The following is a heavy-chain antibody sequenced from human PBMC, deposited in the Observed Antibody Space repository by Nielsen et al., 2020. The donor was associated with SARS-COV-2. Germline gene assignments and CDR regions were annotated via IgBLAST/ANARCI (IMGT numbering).Heavy chain of an antibody. D-gene: IGHD1-1*01. CDR3: ARGTAPPYYYYYTDV. J-gene: IGHJ6*03. V-gene: IGHV1-69*13. CDR1: GDTFRSYV. CDR2: IIPVFGTV. Sequence: SVKVSCKASGDTFRSYVFRWVRQAPGQGLEWMGGIIPVFGTVNYAQKFQGRVTITADESTSTAYIELSSLRSEDTAVYYCARGTAPPYYYYYTDVWGKGTTVTVSS.